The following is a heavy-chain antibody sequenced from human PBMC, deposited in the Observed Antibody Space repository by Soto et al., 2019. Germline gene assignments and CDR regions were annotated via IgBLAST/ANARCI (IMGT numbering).Heavy chain of an antibody. D-gene: IGHD6-19*01. V-gene: IGHV1-69*01. Sequence: QVQLVQSGAEVKKPGSSVKVSCKASGGTFSSYAISWVRQAPGQGLEWMGGIIPIFGTANYAQKFQGRVTITADESTSNAYMELSSLRSEDTAVYYCAREGSGIAVAGDYYYYYGMDVWGQGTTVTVSS. CDR1: GGTFSSYA. CDR2: IIPIFGTA. J-gene: IGHJ6*02. CDR3: AREGSGIAVAGDYYYYYGMDV.